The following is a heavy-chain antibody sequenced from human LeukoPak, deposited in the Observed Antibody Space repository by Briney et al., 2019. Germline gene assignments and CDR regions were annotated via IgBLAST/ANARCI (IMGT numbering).Heavy chain of an antibody. V-gene: IGHV3-23*01. CDR2: ISGSGSNT. J-gene: IGHJ4*02. CDR1: GFTFTTYG. CDR3: AKSRTLYSSSWYEGDY. D-gene: IGHD6-13*01. Sequence: GGSLRLSCAASGFTFTTYGMIWVRQAPGKGLEWVLGISGSGSNTYYADSAKGRFTSSRDSSKRTVYLQMNSLRAEDTAVYYCAKSRTLYSSSWYEGDYWGQGTLVTVSS.